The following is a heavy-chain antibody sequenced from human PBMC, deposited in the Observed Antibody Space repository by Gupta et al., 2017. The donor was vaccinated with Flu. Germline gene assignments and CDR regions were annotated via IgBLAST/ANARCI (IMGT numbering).Heavy chain of an antibody. V-gene: IGHV3-23*01. Sequence: EVQLLESGGGLVQPGGSLRLSCAALGFTFSRYGMSWVRQAPGRVLEWVSAISGSGGSTYYADSVKGRFTISRDNSKNTLYLQMNSLRAEDTAVYYCAKEAGGGLFYYYDSSGADYWGQGTLVTVSS. D-gene: IGHD3-22*01. CDR1: GFTFSRYG. CDR2: ISGSGGST. CDR3: AKEAGGGLFYYYDSSGADY. J-gene: IGHJ4*02.